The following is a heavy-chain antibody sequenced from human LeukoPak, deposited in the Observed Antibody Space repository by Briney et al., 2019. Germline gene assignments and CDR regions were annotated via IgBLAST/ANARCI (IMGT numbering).Heavy chain of an antibody. J-gene: IGHJ4*02. D-gene: IGHD3-22*01. CDR3: ERCYYDSSGPQED. CDR2: IKQDGSEK. CDR1: GFTFSSYW. Sequence: GGSLRLSCAASGFTFSSYWMSWVRQAPGKVLEWVANIKQDGSEKYYVDSVKGRFTIYRDNAKNSLYLQMNSLRAEDTAVYYCERCYYDSSGPQEDWGQGTLVSVSS. V-gene: IGHV3-7*01.